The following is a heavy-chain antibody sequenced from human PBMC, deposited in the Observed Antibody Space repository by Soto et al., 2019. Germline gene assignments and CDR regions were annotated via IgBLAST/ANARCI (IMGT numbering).Heavy chain of an antibody. D-gene: IGHD1-1*01. J-gene: IGHJ5*02. CDR3: VRDGTKTLRDWFDP. Sequence: QVQLQESGPGLVKPSETLSLTCTVSGACISGYYWSWIRKSAGKGLEWIGRIYATGTTDYNPSLKSRVMMSVDTSKKRFSLKLRSVTAADTAVYYCVRDGTKTLRDWFDPWGQGISVTVSS. CDR1: GACISGYY. V-gene: IGHV4-4*07. CDR2: IYATGTT.